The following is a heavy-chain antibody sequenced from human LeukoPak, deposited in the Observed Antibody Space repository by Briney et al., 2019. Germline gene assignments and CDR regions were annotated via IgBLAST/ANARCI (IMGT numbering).Heavy chain of an antibody. Sequence: GASVKVSCKASGYTFTSYGINWVRQAPGQGLEWMGWISTNNADTAYAQKLQGRVTMTTDTSTSTAYMELRSLRSDDTAVYYCARERIADLEDYMDVWGKGTTVTVSS. J-gene: IGHJ6*03. D-gene: IGHD6-13*01. V-gene: IGHV1-18*01. CDR3: ARERIADLEDYMDV. CDR2: ISTNNADT. CDR1: GYTFTSYG.